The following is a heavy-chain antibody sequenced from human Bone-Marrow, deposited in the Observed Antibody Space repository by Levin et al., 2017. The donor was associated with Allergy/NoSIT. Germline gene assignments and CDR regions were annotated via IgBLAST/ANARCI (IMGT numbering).Heavy chain of an antibody. J-gene: IGHJ4*02. V-gene: IGHV3-23*01. Sequence: PGGSLRLSCAVSGFTFSDHTMSWVRQAPGKGLEWVSSISGSGFSSYYAESVKGRFTISRDSSKETVHLQMNNLRAEDAALYYCVKGGSGWYGDFDHWGQGTLVTVSS. CDR2: ISGSGFSS. CDR1: GFTFSDHT. D-gene: IGHD6-19*01. CDR3: VKGGSGWYGDFDH.